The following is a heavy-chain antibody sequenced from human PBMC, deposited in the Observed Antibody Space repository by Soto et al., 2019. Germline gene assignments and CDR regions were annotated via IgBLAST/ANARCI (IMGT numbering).Heavy chain of an antibody. CDR2: ISYDGSNK. V-gene: IGHV3-30-3*01. Sequence: PGGSLRLSCAASGFTFSSYAMHWVRQAPGKGLEWVAVISYDGSNKYYADSVKGRFTISRDNSKNTLYLQMNSLRAEDTAVYYCARGYSYGPGRGMDVWGQGTTVTVSS. J-gene: IGHJ6*02. D-gene: IGHD5-18*01. CDR1: GFTFSSYA. CDR3: ARGYSYGPGRGMDV.